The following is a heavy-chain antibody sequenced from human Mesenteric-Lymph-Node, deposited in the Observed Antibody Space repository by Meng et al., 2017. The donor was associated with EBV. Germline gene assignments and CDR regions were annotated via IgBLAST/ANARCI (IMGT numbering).Heavy chain of an antibody. CDR1: GASFRGYF. V-gene: IGHV4-34*01. D-gene: IGHD4-23*01. CDR2: INHSGGT. Sequence: QLQCNHWGEGLFNLSEPRSLPCAVYGASFRGYFWSWIRQPLGKGLEWIGEINHSGGTNYNPSLESRVTISVDASKNQFSLKLRSVTAADTAVYYCARGGGVLTPLDYWGQGGLVTVSS. J-gene: IGHJ4*02. CDR3: ARGGGVLTPLDY.